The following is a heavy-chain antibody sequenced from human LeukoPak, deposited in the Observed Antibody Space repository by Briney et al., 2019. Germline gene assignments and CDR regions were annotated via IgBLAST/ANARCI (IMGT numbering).Heavy chain of an antibody. CDR2: VYYSGTT. V-gene: IGHV4-39*07. CDR3: TRGQWLVPFDY. CDR1: GGSISSSTYY. D-gene: IGHD6-19*01. J-gene: IGHJ4*02. Sequence: SETLSLTCTVSGGSISSSTYYWGWIRQSPGKGLEWIGNVYYSGTTYYNPSLKSRVTISVDTSKNQFSLKLNSVTAADTAVYYCTRGQWLVPFDYWGQGTLVTVSS.